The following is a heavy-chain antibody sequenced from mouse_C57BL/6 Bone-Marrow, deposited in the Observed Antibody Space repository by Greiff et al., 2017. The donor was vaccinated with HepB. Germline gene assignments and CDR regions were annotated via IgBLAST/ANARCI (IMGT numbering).Heavy chain of an antibody. J-gene: IGHJ3*01. CDR3: ASDVYPSWFAY. CDR2: IGPGSGST. V-gene: IGHV1-77*01. Sequence: QVQLKESGAELVKPGASVKISCKASGYTFPDYYINWVKQRPGQGLEWIGKIGPGSGSTNYNEKFKGKATLTADKSSSTAYMQLCSLTSEDSSVYFCASDVYPSWFAYCGQVTLVTVSA. D-gene: IGHD2-3*01. CDR1: GYTFPDYY.